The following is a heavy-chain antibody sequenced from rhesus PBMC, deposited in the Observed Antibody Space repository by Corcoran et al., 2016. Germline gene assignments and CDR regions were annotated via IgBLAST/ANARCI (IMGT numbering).Heavy chain of an antibody. CDR3: ARSGYSSSIDY. CDR2: IIGSSVST. D-gene: IGHD5-24*01. J-gene: IGHJ4*01. CDR1: GGSVSSSNW. V-gene: IGHV4-65*01. Sequence: QVQLQESGPGLVKPSETLSLTCAVSGGSVSSSNWWSWIRQPPGKGLEWIGYIIGSSVSTYYNPSLKSRVTISTDTSKNQFSLKLSSVTAADTAVYYCARSGYSSSIDYWGQGVLVTVSS.